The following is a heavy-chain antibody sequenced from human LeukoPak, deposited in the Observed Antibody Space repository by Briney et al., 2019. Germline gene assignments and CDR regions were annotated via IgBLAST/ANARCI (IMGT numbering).Heavy chain of an antibody. D-gene: IGHD6-13*01. Sequence: SETLSLTCAVYGGSFSGYYWSWIRQPPGKGLEWIGEINHSGSTNYNPSLKSRATISVDTSKNQFSLKLSSVTAADTAVYYCARGEGAAAGNYWGQGTLVTVSS. V-gene: IGHV4-34*01. CDR2: INHSGST. CDR3: ARGEGAAAGNY. J-gene: IGHJ4*02. CDR1: GGSFSGYY.